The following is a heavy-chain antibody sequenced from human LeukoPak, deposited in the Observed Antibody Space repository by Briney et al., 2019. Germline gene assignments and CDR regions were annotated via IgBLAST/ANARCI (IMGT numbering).Heavy chain of an antibody. Sequence: QSRGSLRLSCAASGFTFSSYGMHWVRQAPGKVLEWVAFIRYDGSNKSYADSVKGRFTISRDNSKNTLYLQMNSLRAEDTAVYYCAKDKYYYGSGSSYFDYWGQGTLVTVSS. CDR3: AKDKYYYGSGSSYFDY. CDR2: IRYDGSNK. V-gene: IGHV3-30*02. J-gene: IGHJ4*02. D-gene: IGHD3-10*01. CDR1: GFTFSSYG.